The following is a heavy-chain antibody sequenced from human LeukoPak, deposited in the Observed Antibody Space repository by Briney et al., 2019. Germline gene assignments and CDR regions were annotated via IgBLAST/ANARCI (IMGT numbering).Heavy chain of an antibody. D-gene: IGHD1-26*01. CDR1: GFTFSSYG. Sequence: GGSLRLSCAASGFTFSSYGMHWVRQASGKGLEWVAVIWYGGSNKYYADSVKGRFTISRDNSKNTLYLQMNSLRAEDTAVYYCAKDLPYSGSNGPNYWGQGTLVTVSS. CDR3: AKDLPYSGSNGPNY. CDR2: IWYGGSNK. J-gene: IGHJ4*02. V-gene: IGHV3-30*02.